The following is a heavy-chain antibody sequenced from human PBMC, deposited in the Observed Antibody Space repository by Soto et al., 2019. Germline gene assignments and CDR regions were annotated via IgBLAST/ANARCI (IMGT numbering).Heavy chain of an antibody. CDR2: ISYDGSNK. D-gene: IGHD2-15*01. CDR3: AKEDIVVVVAATWYFQH. Sequence: QVQLVESGGGVVQPGRSLRLSCAASGFTFSSYGMHWVRQAPGKGLEWVAVISYDGSNKYYADSLKGRFTISRDNSKNTLYLQMNSLRAEDTAVYYCAKEDIVVVVAATWYFQHWGQGTLVTVSS. CDR1: GFTFSSYG. V-gene: IGHV3-30*18. J-gene: IGHJ1*01.